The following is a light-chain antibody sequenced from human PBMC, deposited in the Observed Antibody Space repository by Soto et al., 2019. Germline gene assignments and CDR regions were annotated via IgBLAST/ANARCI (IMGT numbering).Light chain of an antibody. CDR3: SSYTSSSTV. J-gene: IGLJ1*01. CDR1: SSDVGGYNY. Sequence: QSVLTQPASVSWSPGQSITISCTGTSSDVGGYNYVSWYQQHPGKAPKLMIYEVSNRPSGVSNRFSGSKSSNTASLTISGLQAEDEADYYCSSYTSSSTVFGTGTKLTVL. V-gene: IGLV2-14*01. CDR2: EVS.